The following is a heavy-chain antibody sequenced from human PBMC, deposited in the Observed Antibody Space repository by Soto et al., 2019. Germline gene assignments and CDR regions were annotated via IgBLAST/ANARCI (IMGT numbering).Heavy chain of an antibody. Sequence: QVQLQESGPGLVKPSETLSLTCTVSGGPISSYYWSWIRQPPGKGLEWIGYVYYSGSTNYNPSLKSRGTISVDTSKDQFSLKLSSVNAADTAVYYCARQDYDILTGYYTPDFILDYWGQGTLVTVSS. CDR1: GGPISSYY. CDR2: VYYSGST. J-gene: IGHJ4*02. CDR3: ARQDYDILTGYYTPDFILDY. D-gene: IGHD3-9*01. V-gene: IGHV4-59*08.